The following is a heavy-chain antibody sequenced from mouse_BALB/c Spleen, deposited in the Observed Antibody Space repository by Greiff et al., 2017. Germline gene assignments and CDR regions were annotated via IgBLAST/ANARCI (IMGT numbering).Heavy chain of an antibody. CDR1: GFTFSDYY. Sequence: EVKLVESGGGLVKPGGSLKLSCAASGFTFSDYYMYWVRQTPEKRLEWVATISDGGSYTYYPDSVKGRFTISRDNAKNNLYLQMSSLKSEDTAMYYCARDGGNKYAMDYWGQGTSVTVSS. CDR3: ARDGGNKYAMDY. V-gene: IGHV5-4*02. CDR2: ISDGGSYT. D-gene: IGHD2-1*01. J-gene: IGHJ4*01.